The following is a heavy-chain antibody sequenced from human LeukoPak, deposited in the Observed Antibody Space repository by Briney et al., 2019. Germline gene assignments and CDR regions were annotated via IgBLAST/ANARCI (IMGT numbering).Heavy chain of an antibody. CDR3: ARVLRYFDWPSDY. D-gene: IGHD3-9*01. Sequence: SETLSLTCAVYGGSFSGYYWSWIRQPPGKGLEWIGSISYSGSTYYNPSLKSRVTISVDTSKTQFSLKMSSVTAADTAVYYCARVLRYFDWPSDYWGQGTLVTVSS. CDR2: ISYSGST. V-gene: IGHV4-34*01. CDR1: GGSFSGYY. J-gene: IGHJ4*02.